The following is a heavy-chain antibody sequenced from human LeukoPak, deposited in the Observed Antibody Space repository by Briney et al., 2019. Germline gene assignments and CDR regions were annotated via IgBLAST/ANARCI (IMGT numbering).Heavy chain of an antibody. D-gene: IGHD6-19*01. CDR1: GFTFSSYA. CDR2: ISYDGSNK. Sequence: GGSLRLSCAASGFTFSSYAMHWVRQAPGKGREGVAVISYDGSNKYYADSVKGRFTISRDNSKNTLYLQMNSLRAEDTAVYYCARARLDSSGLDYWGQGTLVTVSS. CDR3: ARARLDSSGLDY. V-gene: IGHV3-30*14. J-gene: IGHJ4*02.